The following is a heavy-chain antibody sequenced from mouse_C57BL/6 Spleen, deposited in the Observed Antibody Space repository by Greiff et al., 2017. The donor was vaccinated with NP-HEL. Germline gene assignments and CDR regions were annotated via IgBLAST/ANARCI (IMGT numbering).Heavy chain of an antibody. V-gene: IGHV1-39*01. CDR2: INPNYGTT. CDR3: ARDYDGSSYDYFDY. D-gene: IGHD1-1*01. J-gene: IGHJ2*01. CDR1: GYSFTDYN. Sequence: VQLKQSGPELVKPGASVKISCKASGYSFTDYNMNWVKQSHGKSLEWIGVINPNYGTTSYNQKFKGKATLTVDQSSSTAYMQLNSLTSEDSAVYYCARDYDGSSYDYFDYWGQGTTLTVSS.